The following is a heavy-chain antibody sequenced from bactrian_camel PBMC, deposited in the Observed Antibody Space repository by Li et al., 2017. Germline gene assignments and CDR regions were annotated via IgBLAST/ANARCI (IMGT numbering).Heavy chain of an antibody. CDR3: AKDRSHGGNWHSDPEYDY. CDR1: GFTFSSSW. V-gene: IGHV3S1*01. D-gene: IGHD6*01. J-gene: IGHJ4*01. CDR2: ISRGSDIT. Sequence: HVQLVESGGGLVQPGGSLRPSCVGSGFTFSSSWMYWVRQAPGKEREGVAEISRGSDITRYRDSVKGRFTISRDDASNTVYLQMSRLKPEDTAMYYCAKDRSHGGNWHSDPEYDYWGQGTQVTVS.